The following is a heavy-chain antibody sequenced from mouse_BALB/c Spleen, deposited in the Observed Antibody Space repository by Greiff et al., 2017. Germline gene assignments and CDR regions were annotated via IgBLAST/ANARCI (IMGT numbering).Heavy chain of an antibody. Sequence: QVQLQQSGAELVRPGTSVKVSCKASGYAFTNYLIEWVQQRPGQGLEWIGVINPGSGGTNYNEKFKGKATLTADKSSSTVYMQLSSLTSDDSAVYFCARSMISNYFDYWGQGTSVTVSS. V-gene: IGHV1-54*01. CDR3: ARSMISNYFDY. D-gene: IGHD2-4*01. CDR1: GYAFTNYL. J-gene: IGHJ4*01. CDR2: INPGSGGT.